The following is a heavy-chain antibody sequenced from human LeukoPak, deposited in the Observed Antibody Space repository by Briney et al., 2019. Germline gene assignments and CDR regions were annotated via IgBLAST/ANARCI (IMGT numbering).Heavy chain of an antibody. CDR2: IYYSGST. V-gene: IGHV4-59*01. CDR1: GGSISGYY. Sequence: PSEPLSLPCTVSGGSISGYYWNWIRQPPAKGLERIGYIYYSGSTNYNPSLKSRVTISVDTSKNQFSLKLNSVTAADTAVYYCARGVKYSSSSDAFDIWGQGTMVTVSS. CDR3: ARGVKYSSSSDAFDI. D-gene: IGHD6-6*01. J-gene: IGHJ3*02.